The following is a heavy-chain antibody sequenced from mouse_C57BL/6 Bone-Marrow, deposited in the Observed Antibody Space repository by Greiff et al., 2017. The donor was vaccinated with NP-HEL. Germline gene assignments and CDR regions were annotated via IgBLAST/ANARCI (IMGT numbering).Heavy chain of an antibody. Sequence: QVQLQQPGAELVKPGASVKLSCKASGYTFTSYWMQWVKQRPGQGLEWIGEIDPSDSYTNYNQKFKGKATLTVDTSSSTAYMQLSSLTSEDSAVYYCARGVGFYWYFDVWGTGTTVTVSS. CDR3: ARGVGFYWYFDV. V-gene: IGHV1-50*01. CDR1: GYTFTSYW. D-gene: IGHD3-1*01. CDR2: IDPSDSYT. J-gene: IGHJ1*03.